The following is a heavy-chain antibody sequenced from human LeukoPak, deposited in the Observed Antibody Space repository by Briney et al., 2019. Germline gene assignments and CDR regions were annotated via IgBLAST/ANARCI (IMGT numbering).Heavy chain of an antibody. Sequence: SETLSLTCTVSGGSINSGSYYWGWVRQPPGKGLEWIGSFFYTGRNCHYNPSLRSRVSFSIDTSNKQFSLKLTSVTAADTAIYYCMRDGDNSAYLTHGPFDFWGQGILVAVSS. V-gene: IGHV4-39*07. J-gene: IGHJ4*02. D-gene: IGHD3-22*01. CDR2: FFYTGRN. CDR3: MRDGDNSAYLTHGPFDF. CDR1: GGSINSGSYY.